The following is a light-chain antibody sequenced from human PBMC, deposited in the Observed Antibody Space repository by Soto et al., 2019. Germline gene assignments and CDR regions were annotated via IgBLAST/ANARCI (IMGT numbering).Light chain of an antibody. CDR3: LQRHTWPST. V-gene: IGKV1-8*01. J-gene: IGKJ1*01. Sequence: AILLTQSPASLSSSVGDRVTISFRTSQVTISYVAWYQQKLGKAPKLLIYDIVILESGVPSRFSGSGSGKDFTLTISCLQSEDFAFYYCLQRHTWPSTFGQGTKVDIK. CDR2: DIV. CDR1: QVTISY.